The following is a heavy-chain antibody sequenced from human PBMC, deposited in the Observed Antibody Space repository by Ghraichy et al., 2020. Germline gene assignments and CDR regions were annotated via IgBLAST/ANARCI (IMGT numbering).Heavy chain of an antibody. J-gene: IGHJ6*03. V-gene: IGHV3-23*01. CDR2: ISGSGGST. Sequence: GGSLRLSCAASGFTFTSYAMSWVRHVPGKGLEWVSAISGSGGSTYYADSVKGRFTISRDNSKNTLYVQMNSLRAEDTAVYYWAKTLGICGGPTCLGYTYYMDVWGKGTTVTVSS. CDR3: AKTLGICGGPTCLGYTYYMDV. D-gene: IGHD2-21*01. CDR1: GFTFTSYA.